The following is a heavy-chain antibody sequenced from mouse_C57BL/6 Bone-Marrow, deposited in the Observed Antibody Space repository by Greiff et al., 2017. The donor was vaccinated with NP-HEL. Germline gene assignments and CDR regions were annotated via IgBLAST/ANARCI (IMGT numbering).Heavy chain of an antibody. Sequence: EVKLVESGGGLVKPGGSLKLSCAASGFTFSDYGMHWVRQAPEKGLEWVAYISSGSSTIYYADTVKGRFTISRDHAKNTLFLQMTSLRSEDTAMYYCARPYYDYDYYAMDYWGQGTSVTVSS. CDR2: ISSGSSTI. CDR3: ARPYYDYDYYAMDY. D-gene: IGHD2-4*01. V-gene: IGHV5-17*01. CDR1: GFTFSDYG. J-gene: IGHJ4*01.